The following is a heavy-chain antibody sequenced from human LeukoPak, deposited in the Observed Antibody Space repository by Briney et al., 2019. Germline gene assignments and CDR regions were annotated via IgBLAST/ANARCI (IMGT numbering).Heavy chain of an antibody. Sequence: SETLSLTCTVSGGSISSYYWSWIRQPPGKGLEWIGSVYYSGSTYYNPSLKSRVTISVDTSKNQFSLRLSSVTAADTAVYYCARELKGQLRSYYYYHMDVWGKGTTVTVSS. CDR3: ARELKGQLRSYYYYHMDV. CDR2: VYYSGST. D-gene: IGHD2-2*01. CDR1: GGSISSYY. V-gene: IGHV4-59*12. J-gene: IGHJ6*03.